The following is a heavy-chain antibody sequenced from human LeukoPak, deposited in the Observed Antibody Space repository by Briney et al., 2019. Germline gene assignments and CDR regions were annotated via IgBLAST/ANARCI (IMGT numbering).Heavy chain of an antibody. V-gene: IGHV4-59*01. CDR2: IYYSGST. D-gene: IGHD6-19*01. CDR1: GGSISSYY. Sequence: SETLSLTCTVSGGSISSYYWSWIRQPPGKGLEWIGYIYYSGSTNYNPSLKSRVTISVDTSKNQFSLTLSSVTAADTAVYYCARERYSSGWYGDYFDYWGQGTLVTVSS. CDR3: ARERYSSGWYGDYFDY. J-gene: IGHJ4*02.